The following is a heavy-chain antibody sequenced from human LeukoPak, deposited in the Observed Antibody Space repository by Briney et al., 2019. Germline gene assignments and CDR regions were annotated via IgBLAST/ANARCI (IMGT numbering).Heavy chain of an antibody. J-gene: IGHJ4*02. D-gene: IGHD5-24*01. CDR2: MNPNSGNT. Sequence: ASVKVSCKASGYTFTSYDINWVRQATGQGLEWMGWMNPNSGNTGYAQKFQGRVTTTRNTSISTAYMELSSLRSEDTAVYYCAKTPVGMVTLDYWGQGTLVTVSS. V-gene: IGHV1-8*03. CDR1: GYTFTSYD. CDR3: AKTPVGMVTLDY.